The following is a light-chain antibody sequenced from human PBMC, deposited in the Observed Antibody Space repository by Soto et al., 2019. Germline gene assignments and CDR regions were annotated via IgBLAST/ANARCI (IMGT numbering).Light chain of an antibody. Sequence: QSALTQPASVSGSPGQSITISCTGTSSDIGGYDSVSWYQQYPGKAPKLMIYDVSNQPSGVSNRFSGSKSGNTASLTISGLQAEDEADYYCTSYTSSTTRVVFGGGTKLTVL. V-gene: IGLV2-14*01. CDR2: DVS. CDR1: SSDIGGYDS. CDR3: TSYTSSTTRVV. J-gene: IGLJ2*01.